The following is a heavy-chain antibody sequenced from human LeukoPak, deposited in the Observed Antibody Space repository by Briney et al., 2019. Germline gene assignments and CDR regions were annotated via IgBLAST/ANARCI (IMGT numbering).Heavy chain of an antibody. CDR3: AIFTSGSRHTIFYMDV. CDR1: GGSISTYY. CDR2: ISASGST. Sequence: PSETLSLTCTVPGGSISTYYWSWIRQPAGKGLEWIGLISASGSTIYNPSLKSRVTMSVDTSKNQFSLRVTSVTAADTAMYYCAIFTSGSRHTIFYMDVWGNGTTVTVSS. D-gene: IGHD3-9*01. V-gene: IGHV4-4*07. J-gene: IGHJ6*03.